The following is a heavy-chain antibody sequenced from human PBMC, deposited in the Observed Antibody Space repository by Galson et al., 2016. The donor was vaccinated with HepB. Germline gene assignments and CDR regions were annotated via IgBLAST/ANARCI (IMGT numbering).Heavy chain of an antibody. V-gene: IGHV4-31*03. CDR2: IYHSGST. Sequence: TLSLTCTVSGGSISSGGYYWNWIRQHPGKGLEWIGYIYHSGSTYDNPSLKSRVTISVDTSKNQFSLKLTSVTAADTAVYYCARGDGGPVFWVDYLGQGTLVTVSS. CDR3: ARGDGGPVFWVDY. CDR1: GGSISSGGYY. J-gene: IGHJ4*02. D-gene: IGHD2-15*01.